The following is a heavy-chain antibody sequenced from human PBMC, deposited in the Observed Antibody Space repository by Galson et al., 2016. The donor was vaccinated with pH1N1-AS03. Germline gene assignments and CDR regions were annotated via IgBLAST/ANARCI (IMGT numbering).Heavy chain of an antibody. D-gene: IGHD5-24*01. J-gene: IGHJ4*02. CDR3: AKGHNSVTTAGSD. CDR2: VNGGGDVT. V-gene: IGHV3-23*01. Sequence: SLRLSCAASGFTFNNYAMNWVRQASGKGLEWVAAVNGGGDVTKYADSVKGRFSISRDNYRNTVFLHMNSLTPEDTAVYYCAKGHNSVTTAGSDWGQGTLVTVSS. CDR1: GFTFNNYA.